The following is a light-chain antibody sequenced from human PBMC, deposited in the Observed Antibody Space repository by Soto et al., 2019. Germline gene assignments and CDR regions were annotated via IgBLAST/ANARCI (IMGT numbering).Light chain of an antibody. CDR3: AAWDDSLNYV. V-gene: IGLV1-36*01. CDR2: YDD. CDR1: SSNIGNNA. Sequence: QSVLTQPPSVSEAPRQRVTISCSGSSSNIGNNAVNWYQQLPGKAPKLLIYYDDLLPPGVSDRFSGSKSGTSASLAISGLQSEDEADYYCAAWDDSLNYVFGTGTKLTVL. J-gene: IGLJ1*01.